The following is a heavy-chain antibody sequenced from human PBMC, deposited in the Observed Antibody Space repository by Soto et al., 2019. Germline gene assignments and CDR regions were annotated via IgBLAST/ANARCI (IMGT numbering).Heavy chain of an antibody. V-gene: IGHV3-64D*08. CDR1: GFTFSNHA. Sequence: GGSLRLSCSVSGFTFSNHAMHWVRQAPGKGLEYVSGISSNGGNTYYADSVKGRFTTSRDNSKNTLYLQISSLRAEDTAVYYCVKGLRYSGDWYGDYWGQGTLVTVSS. J-gene: IGHJ4*02. CDR3: VKGLRYSGDWYGDY. CDR2: ISSNGGNT. D-gene: IGHD6-19*01.